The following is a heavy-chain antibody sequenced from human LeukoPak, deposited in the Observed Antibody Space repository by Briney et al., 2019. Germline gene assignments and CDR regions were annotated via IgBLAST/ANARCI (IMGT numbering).Heavy chain of an antibody. V-gene: IGHV3-11*04. D-gene: IGHD3-16*01. CDR3: ARGQGGYYMDV. J-gene: IGHJ6*03. CDR2: ITSSGSTL. CDR1: GFPFSDYY. Sequence: PGGSLRLSCAASGFPFSDYYMSWIRQAPGKGLEWVSDITSSGSTLYYADSVKGRFTISRDNSKNTLYLQMNSLRAEDTAMYYCARGQGGYYMDVWGKGTTVTVSS.